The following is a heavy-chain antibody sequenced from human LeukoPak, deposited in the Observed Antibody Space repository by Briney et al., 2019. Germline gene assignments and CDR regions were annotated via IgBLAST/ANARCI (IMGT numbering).Heavy chain of an antibody. CDR2: ISGHNGDT. CDR3: ARIWAEFQLVSDF. V-gene: IGHV1-18*01. D-gene: IGHD3-10*01. Sequence: ASVKVSCKGSGYTFTIYLNSWVRRVPGQGLEWMGWISGHNGDTDYAQNFKDRITLTTATSTSTAYMELRSLTSDDTAVYSWARIWAEFQLVSDFWGQGTQVTVSP. J-gene: IGHJ4*02. CDR1: GYTFTIYL.